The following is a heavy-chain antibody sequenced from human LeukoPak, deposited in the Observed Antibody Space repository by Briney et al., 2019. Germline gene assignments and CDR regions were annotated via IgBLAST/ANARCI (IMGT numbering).Heavy chain of an antibody. CDR1: GASIRSGDYY. Sequence: SETLSLTCTVSGASIRSGDYYWSWIRQPPGKGLEWIGYIYDSGSTYYNPSLKSRITISVDTSENRFSLKLSSVTATDTAVYYCARDCSGGSYYGAFDIWGQGTMVTVSS. CDR3: ARDCSGGSYYGAFDI. CDR2: IYDSGST. V-gene: IGHV4-30-4*01. J-gene: IGHJ3*02. D-gene: IGHD2-15*01.